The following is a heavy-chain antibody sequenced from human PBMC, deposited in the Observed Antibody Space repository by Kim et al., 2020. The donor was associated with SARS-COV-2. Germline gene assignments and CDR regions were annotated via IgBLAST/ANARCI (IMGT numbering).Heavy chain of an antibody. CDR3: ARVVAAAGPIVAFDI. V-gene: IGHV7-4-1*02. Sequence: ASVKVSCKASGYTFTSYAMNWVRQAPGQGLEWMGWINTNTGNPTYAQGFTGRFVFSLDTSVSTAYLQISSLKAEDTAVYYCARVVAAAGPIVAFDIWGQGTMVTVSS. J-gene: IGHJ3*02. D-gene: IGHD6-13*01. CDR2: INTNTGNP. CDR1: GYTFTSYA.